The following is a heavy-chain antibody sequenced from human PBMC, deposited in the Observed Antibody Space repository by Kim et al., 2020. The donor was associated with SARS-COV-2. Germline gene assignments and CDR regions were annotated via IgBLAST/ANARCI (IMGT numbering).Heavy chain of an antibody. J-gene: IGHJ3*02. V-gene: IGHV4-59*13. CDR2: IYYSGST. D-gene: IGHD3-22*01. CDR1: GGSISSYY. Sequence: SETLSLTCTVSGGSISSYYWSWIRQPPGKGLEWIGYIYYSGSTNYNPSLKSRVTISVDTSKNQFSLKLSSVTAADTAVYYCARVTMIWDAFDIWGQGTMVTVSS. CDR3: ARVTMIWDAFDI.